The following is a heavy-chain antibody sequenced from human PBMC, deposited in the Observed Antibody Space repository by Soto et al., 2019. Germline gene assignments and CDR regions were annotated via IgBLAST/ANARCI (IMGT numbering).Heavy chain of an antibody. V-gene: IGHV1-2*02. Sequence: ASVKVSCKASGYTFTGYYMHWVRQAPGQGLEWMGWINPNSGATNYAQKFRGRVTMTRDTSISTAYMELSSLKSDDTAVYYCARDSVSTITSLDYWGQGAPVTVSS. D-gene: IGHD5-12*01. J-gene: IGHJ4*02. CDR1: GYTFTGYY. CDR2: INPNSGAT. CDR3: ARDSVSTITSLDY.